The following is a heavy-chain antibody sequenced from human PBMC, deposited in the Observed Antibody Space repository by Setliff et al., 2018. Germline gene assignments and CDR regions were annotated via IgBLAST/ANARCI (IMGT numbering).Heavy chain of an antibody. CDR1: GYTFTNHY. D-gene: IGHD3-22*01. CDR3: ARGYYDSYARYYVVGDY. V-gene: IGHV1-46*01. CDR2: INPGGGST. Sequence: ASVKVSCKASGYTFTNHYMHWVRQAPGQGLEWMGMINPGGGSTTYAQKFQGRVTMTRDTSTSTVYVELSSLRTEDTAVYYCARGYYDSYARYYVVGDYWGQGTPVTVSS. J-gene: IGHJ4*02.